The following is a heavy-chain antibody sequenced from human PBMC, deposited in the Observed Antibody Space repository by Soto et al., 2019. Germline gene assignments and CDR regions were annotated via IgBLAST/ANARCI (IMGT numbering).Heavy chain of an antibody. Sequence: WETLSLTCTVSGGSISSSRYYWGWIRQPPGKGLEWIGSIYYSGSTYYNPSLKSRVTISVDTSKNQFSLKLSSVTAADTAVYYCATKTGGGWEDGMDVWGQGTTVTVSS. V-gene: IGHV4-39*01. CDR2: IYYSGST. D-gene: IGHD6-19*01. CDR3: ATKTGGGWEDGMDV. J-gene: IGHJ6*02. CDR1: GGSISSSRYY.